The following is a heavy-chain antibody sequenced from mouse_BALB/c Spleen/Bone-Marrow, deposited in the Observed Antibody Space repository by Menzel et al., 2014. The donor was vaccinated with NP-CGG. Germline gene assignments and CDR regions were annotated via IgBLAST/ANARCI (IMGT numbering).Heavy chain of an antibody. CDR2: IFPGSGNT. J-gene: IGHJ4*01. CDR1: GYSFTSYY. CDR3: AKRDKYDDYAMDY. V-gene: IGHV1-66*01. Sequence: QVQLQQSGPELVKPGASVKIPCKASGYSFTSYYIHWVKQRPGQGLEWIGWIFPGSGNTKYNEKFKGKATLTADTSSSTAYMQLSSLTSEDSAVYFRAKRDKYDDYAMDYWGQGTSVTVSS. D-gene: IGHD2-14*01.